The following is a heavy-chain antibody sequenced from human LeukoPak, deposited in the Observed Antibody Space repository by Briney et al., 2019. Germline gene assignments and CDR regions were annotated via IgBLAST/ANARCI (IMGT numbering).Heavy chain of an antibody. J-gene: IGHJ4*02. CDR3: AKDMITMDIVVVPAANTFDY. CDR1: GFTFSEYA. CDR2: INSDGSST. D-gene: IGHD2-2*03. Sequence: GGSLRLSCGASGFTFSEYAMSWVRQAPGKGLVWVSRINSDGSSTSYADSVKGRFTISRDNSKNTLYLQMNSLRAEDTAVYYCAKDMITMDIVVVPAANTFDYWGQGTLVTVSS. V-gene: IGHV3-23*01.